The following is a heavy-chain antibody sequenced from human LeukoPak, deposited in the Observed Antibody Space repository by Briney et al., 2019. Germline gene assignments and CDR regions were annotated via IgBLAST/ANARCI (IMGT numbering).Heavy chain of an antibody. D-gene: IGHD3-22*01. CDR1: GYTFTSYH. CDR3: ARDPTYYYDSSGYPLYYFDY. CDR2: INPSGGST. J-gene: IGHJ4*02. Sequence: ASVKVSCKASGYTFTSYHMHWVRQAPGQGLEWMGIINPSGGSTSYAQKFQGRVTMTRDTSTSTVYMELSSLRSEDTAVYYCARDPTYYYDSSGYPLYYFDYWGQGTLVTVSS. V-gene: IGHV1-46*03.